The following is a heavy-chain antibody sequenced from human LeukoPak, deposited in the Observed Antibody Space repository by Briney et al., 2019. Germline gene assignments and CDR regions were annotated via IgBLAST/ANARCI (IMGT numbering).Heavy chain of an antibody. J-gene: IGHJ3*02. Sequence: NPGGSLRLSCAASGFTFSDYYMSWIRQAPGKGLEWVSYISSSGSTIYYADSVKGRFTISRDNAKNSLYLQMNSLRAEDTAVYYCASGDTAMVTEAFDIWGQGTMVTVSS. CDR1: GFTFSDYY. D-gene: IGHD5-18*01. V-gene: IGHV3-11*01. CDR3: ASGDTAMVTEAFDI. CDR2: ISSSGSTI.